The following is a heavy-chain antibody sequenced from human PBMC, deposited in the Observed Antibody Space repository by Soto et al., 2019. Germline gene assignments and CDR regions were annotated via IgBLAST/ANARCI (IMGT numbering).Heavy chain of an antibody. J-gene: IGHJ5*02. D-gene: IGHD4-17*01. CDR1: GFTFSSYG. CDR2: IWYDGSNK. CDR3: ARDGFLGQQWTTVNYVGWFDP. V-gene: IGHV3-33*01. Sequence: GGSLRLSCAASGFTFSSYGMHWVRQAPGKGLEWVAVIWYDGSNKYYADSVKGRFTISRDNSKNTLYLQMNSLRAEDTAVYYCARDGFLGQQWTTVNYVGWFDPWGQGTLVTVSS.